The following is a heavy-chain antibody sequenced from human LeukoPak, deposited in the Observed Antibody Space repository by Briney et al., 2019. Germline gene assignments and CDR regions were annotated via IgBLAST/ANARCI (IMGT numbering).Heavy chain of an antibody. Sequence: SVKVSCTASGGTFSSYAISWVRQAPGQGLEWMGGIIPSFGTANYAQKFQGRVTITADKSTSTAYLELSSLRSEDTAVYYCARHLYYYGSGSYFGLDPWGQGTLVTVSS. CDR1: GGTFSSYA. V-gene: IGHV1-69*06. D-gene: IGHD3-10*01. CDR3: ARHLYYYGSGSYFGLDP. CDR2: IIPSFGTA. J-gene: IGHJ5*02.